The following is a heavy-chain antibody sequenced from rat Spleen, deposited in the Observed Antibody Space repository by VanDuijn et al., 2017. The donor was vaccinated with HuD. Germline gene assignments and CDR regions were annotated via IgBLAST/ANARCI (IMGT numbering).Heavy chain of an antibody. CDR3: ASQLYSSYERYFDY. CDR1: GFTFSNYW. J-gene: IGHJ2*01. D-gene: IGHD1-2*01. V-gene: IGHV5-58*01. Sequence: EVQLVETGGGLVQPGKSLKLSCIASGFTFSNYWMYWTRQAPGKGLEWVASISGGNTYYRDSVKGRFTISSDNAKSTLYLQMDSLRSEDTATYYCASQLYSSYERYFDYWGQGVMVTVSS. CDR2: ISGGNT.